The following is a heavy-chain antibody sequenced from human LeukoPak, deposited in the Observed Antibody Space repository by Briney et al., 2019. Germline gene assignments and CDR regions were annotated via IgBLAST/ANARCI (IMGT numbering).Heavy chain of an antibody. J-gene: IGHJ3*01. D-gene: IGHD3-16*01. V-gene: IGHV3-23*01. Sequence: GGSLRLSCVGSGLTFHNYVINWVRQAPGKGLEWVAAISGTGTNTFYADSVKGRFTISKDFSKNTLYLQMHGLRAEDTAVYYCARNNYDTIKAASDVWGQGTMVSAS. CDR2: ISGTGTNT. CDR3: ARNNYDTIKAASDV. CDR1: GLTFHNYV.